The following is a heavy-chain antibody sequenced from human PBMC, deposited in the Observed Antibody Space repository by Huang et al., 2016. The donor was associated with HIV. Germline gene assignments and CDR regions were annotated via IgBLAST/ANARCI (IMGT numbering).Heavy chain of an antibody. D-gene: IGHD3-10*01. CDR3: ARLPGSITMIRGVITDPY. CDR1: GGSIRSDNYC. V-gene: IGHV4-39*01. J-gene: IGHJ4*02. Sequence: QLQLQESGPGLVKPSETLSLTCTVSGGSIRSDNYCWGWIRQPPGKGLEWIGGIYYSGVTYYNPSLKGRVTITVDTSKNQFSLKMRSVTAADTAVYYCARLPGSITMIRGVITDPYWGQGTLVTVSS. CDR2: IYYSGVT.